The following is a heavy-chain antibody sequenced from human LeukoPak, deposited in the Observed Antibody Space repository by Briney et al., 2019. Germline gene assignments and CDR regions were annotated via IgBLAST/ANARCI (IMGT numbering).Heavy chain of an antibody. D-gene: IGHD5-12*01. Sequence: KPSQTLSLTCTVSGGSISSGDYYWSWIRQPPGKGLEWIGYIYYSGSTYYNPSLKSRVTISVDTSKNQVSLKLSSVTAADTAVYYCARALDIVATIGTFFDYWGQGTLVTVSS. CDR1: GGSISSGDYY. J-gene: IGHJ4*02. V-gene: IGHV4-30-4*01. CDR2: IYYSGST. CDR3: ARALDIVATIGTFFDY.